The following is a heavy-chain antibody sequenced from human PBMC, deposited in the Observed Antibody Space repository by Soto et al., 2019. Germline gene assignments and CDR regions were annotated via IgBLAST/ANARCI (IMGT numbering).Heavy chain of an antibody. CDR3: AKLINIVRGVIMDAFDI. Sequence: QVQLVESGGGVVQPGRSLRLSCAASGFTFSSYDIHWVRQAPGKGLEWVALISYDGNNKYYAESVNGRFTSSRDNSKNTLDLQMNSLRAEDTAVYYCAKLINIVRGVIMDAFDIWGQGTMFTVSS. J-gene: IGHJ3*02. V-gene: IGHV3-30*18. D-gene: IGHD3-10*01. CDR2: ISYDGNNK. CDR1: GFTFSSYD.